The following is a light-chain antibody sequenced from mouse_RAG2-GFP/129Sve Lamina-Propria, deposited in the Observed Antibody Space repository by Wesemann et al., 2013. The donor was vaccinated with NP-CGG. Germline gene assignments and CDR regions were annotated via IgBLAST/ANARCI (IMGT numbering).Light chain of an antibody. CDR1: QNVGTA. Sequence: DIVMTQSHKFMSTSVGDRVSITCKASQNVGTAVAWYQQKPGQSPKLLIYSASNRYTGVPDRFTGSGSGTDFTLTISSVQAEDLAVYYCHQYLSSFTFGSGTKLEIK. CDR2: SAS. CDR3: HQYLSSFT. J-gene: IGKJ4*01. V-gene: IGKV6-13*01.